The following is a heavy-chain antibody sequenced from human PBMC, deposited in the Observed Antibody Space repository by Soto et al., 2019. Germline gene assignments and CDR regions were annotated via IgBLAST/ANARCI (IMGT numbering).Heavy chain of an antibody. J-gene: IGHJ6*02. CDR1: GGTFSSYA. CDR2: VIPIFGTA. CDR3: ARRASYSNYYGMDV. V-gene: IGHV1-69*12. Sequence: QVQLVQSGAEVKKPGSSVKVSCKASGGTFSSYAISWVRQAPGQGLEWMGGVIPIFGTANYAQKFQGRVTITADESTGTAYMELSSLRSEDTAVYYCARRASYSNYYGMDVWGQGTTVTVSS. D-gene: IGHD4-4*01.